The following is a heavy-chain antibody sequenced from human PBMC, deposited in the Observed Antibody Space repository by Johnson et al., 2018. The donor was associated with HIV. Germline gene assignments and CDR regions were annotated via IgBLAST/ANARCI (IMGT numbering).Heavy chain of an antibody. CDR1: GFTFSSYD. Sequence: EVQLVESGGGLVKPGGSLRLSCAASGFTFSSYDMHWVRQATGKGLEWVSAIGTAGDTYYPGSVKGRCTISRENAKNTLYLQMNSLRTDDPAVYYCATDNGQYGFDIWGQGTMVTVSS. CDR2: IGTAGDT. CDR3: ATDNGQYGFDI. V-gene: IGHV3-13*01. J-gene: IGHJ3*02. D-gene: IGHD2-8*01.